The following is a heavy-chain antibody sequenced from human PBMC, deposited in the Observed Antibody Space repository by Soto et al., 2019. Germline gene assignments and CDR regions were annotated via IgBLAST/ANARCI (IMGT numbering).Heavy chain of an antibody. CDR2: INAGNGNT. CDR1: GYTLTSYA. J-gene: IGHJ5*02. Sequence: VQLVQSGAEVKKPGASVKVSCKASGYTLTSYAMHWVRQAPGQRLEWVGWINAGNGNTKYSQKFQGRVTITRDTSESTAYMELSSLRSEDTAVYYCARGPYSSSWYWFDPWGQGTLVTVSS. D-gene: IGHD6-13*01. V-gene: IGHV1-3*01. CDR3: ARGPYSSSWYWFDP.